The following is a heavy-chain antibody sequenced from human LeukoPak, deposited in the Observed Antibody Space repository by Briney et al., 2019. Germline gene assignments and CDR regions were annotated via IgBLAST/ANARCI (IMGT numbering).Heavy chain of an antibody. D-gene: IGHD6-13*01. CDR2: IPYDGSNK. Sequence: PGGSLRLSCAASGFTFSSYGMHWVRQAPGKGLEWVAVIPYDGSNKYYADSVKGRFTISRDNSKNTLYLQMNSLRAEDTAVYYCARQIAAGGFDYWGQGTLVTVSS. CDR1: GFTFSSYG. V-gene: IGHV3-30*19. CDR3: ARQIAAGGFDY. J-gene: IGHJ4*02.